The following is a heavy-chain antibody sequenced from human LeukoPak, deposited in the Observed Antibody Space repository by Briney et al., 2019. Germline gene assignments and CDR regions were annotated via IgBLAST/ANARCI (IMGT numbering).Heavy chain of an antibody. D-gene: IGHD6-19*01. CDR1: GFTFNNYG. J-gene: IGHJ4*02. V-gene: IGHV3-33*08. CDR2: IWYDGSNK. Sequence: GGSLRLSCAASGFTFNNYGMHWVRQAPGKGLEWVAVIWYDGSNKYYADSVKGRFTISRDNSKNTLYLQMNSLRAEDTAVYYCARDFAVAGGFDYWGQGTLVTVSS. CDR3: ARDFAVAGGFDY.